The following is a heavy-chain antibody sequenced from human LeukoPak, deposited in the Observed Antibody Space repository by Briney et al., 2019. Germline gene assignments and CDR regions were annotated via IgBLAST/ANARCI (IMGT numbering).Heavy chain of an antibody. D-gene: IGHD4-17*01. Sequence: PGGSLRLSCAASGFTFSSYAMHWVRQAPGKGLEWVAVISYDGSNKYYADSVKGRFTISRDNSKNTLYLQMNSLRAEDTAVYYCGTGLRMWNYGMDVWGQGTTVTVSS. V-gene: IGHV3-30*14. J-gene: IGHJ6*02. CDR1: GFTFSSYA. CDR2: ISYDGSNK. CDR3: GTGLRMWNYGMDV.